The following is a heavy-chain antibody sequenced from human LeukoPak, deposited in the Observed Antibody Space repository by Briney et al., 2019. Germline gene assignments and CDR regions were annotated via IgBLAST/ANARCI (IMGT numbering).Heavy chain of an antibody. J-gene: IGHJ4*02. CDR2: IGGYNGNT. V-gene: IGHV1-18*01. Sequence: GASVKVSFKSSGYTFTNHGISWVRQAPGQGLEWMGWIGGYNGNTNYVQKFRGRITMTTDTSTSTAYLQLRSLSSDDTALYYCARDLSLGRHDDGEPFDSWGQGTLVTVSS. CDR3: ARDLSLGRHDDGEPFDS. D-gene: IGHD4-17*01. CDR1: GYTFTNHG.